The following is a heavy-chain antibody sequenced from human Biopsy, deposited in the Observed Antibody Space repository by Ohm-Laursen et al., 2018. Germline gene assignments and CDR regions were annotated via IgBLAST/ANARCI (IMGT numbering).Heavy chain of an antibody. CDR1: GPTFTNYN. Sequence: ASVTVSCKASGPTFTNYNVNWVRQAPGHGLERMGWISVYNGHTDYPHKFQGRVTLTTDTSTSTAYMELRSLTSDDTAIYYCARDVVGRCASFFDFWGQGTSVTVSS. J-gene: IGHJ4*02. CDR3: ARDVVGRCASFFDF. D-gene: IGHD1-26*01. CDR2: ISVYNGHT. V-gene: IGHV1-18*01.